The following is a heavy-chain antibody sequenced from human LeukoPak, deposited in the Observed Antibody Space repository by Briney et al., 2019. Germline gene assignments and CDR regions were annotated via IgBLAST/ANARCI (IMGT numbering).Heavy chain of an antibody. CDR1: GGSISSYY. CDR2: IYYSGST. CDR3: ARAATTYSRYNWFDP. Sequence: SETLSLTCTVSGGSISSYYWSWIRQPPGKGLEWIGYIYYSGSTNYNPSLKSRVTISVDTSKNQFSLKLSSVTAVDTAVYYCARAATTYSRYNWFDPWGQGTLVTVSS. J-gene: IGHJ5*02. D-gene: IGHD2-15*01. V-gene: IGHV4-59*01.